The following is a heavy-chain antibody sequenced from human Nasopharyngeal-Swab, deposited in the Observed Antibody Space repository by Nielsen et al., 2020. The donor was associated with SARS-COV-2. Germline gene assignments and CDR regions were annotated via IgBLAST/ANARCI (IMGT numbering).Heavy chain of an antibody. J-gene: IGHJ4*02. CDR3: ARGADSSGYSMYYFDY. CDR2: IYYSGST. V-gene: IGHV4-59*01. CDR1: GGSISSYY. D-gene: IGHD3-22*01. Sequence: SETLSLTCTVSGGSISSYYWSWIRQPPGKGLEWIGYIYYSGSTNYNPSLKSRVTISVDTSKNQFSLKLSSVTAADTAVYYCARGADSSGYSMYYFDYWGQGTLVTVPS.